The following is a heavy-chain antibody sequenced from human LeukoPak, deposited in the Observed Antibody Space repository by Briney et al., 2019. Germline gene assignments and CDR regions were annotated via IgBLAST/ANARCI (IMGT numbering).Heavy chain of an antibody. Sequence: GASVKVSCKASGGTFSSYAISWVRQAPGQGLEWMGRIIPIFGTANYAQKFQGRVTITADKSTSTAYMELSSLRSEDTAVYYRAREKVTTQRGSYMDVWGKGTTVTVSS. CDR3: AREKVTTQRGSYMDV. CDR2: IIPIFGTA. V-gene: IGHV1-69*06. D-gene: IGHD4-17*01. J-gene: IGHJ6*03. CDR1: GGTFSSYA.